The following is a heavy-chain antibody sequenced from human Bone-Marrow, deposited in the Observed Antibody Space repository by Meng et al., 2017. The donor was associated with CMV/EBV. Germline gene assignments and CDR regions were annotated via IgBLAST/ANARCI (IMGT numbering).Heavy chain of an antibody. CDR1: GGSVSSCSYY. CDR3: ARVLRGIAVAGYDD. J-gene: IGHJ4*02. D-gene: IGHD6-19*01. V-gene: IGHV4-61*01. Sequence: SETLSLTCTVSGGSVSSCSYYWSWIRQPPGKGLEWIGYIYYSGSTNYNPSLKSRVTISVDTSKNQFSLKLSSVTAADTAVYYCARVLRGIAVAGYDDWGQGTLVTVSS. CDR2: IYYSGST.